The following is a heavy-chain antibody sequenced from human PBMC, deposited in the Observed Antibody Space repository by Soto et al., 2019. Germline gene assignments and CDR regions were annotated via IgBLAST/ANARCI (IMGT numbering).Heavy chain of an antibody. Sequence: LSLTCTVSGGSISSGDYYWSWIRQPPGKGLEWIGYIYYSGSTYYNPSLKSRVTISVDTSKNQFSLKLSSVTAADTAVYYCAREGGGVIVDYWGQGTLVTVSS. CDR2: IYYSGST. CDR3: AREGGGVIVDY. CDR1: GGSISSGDYY. D-gene: IGHD3-16*02. J-gene: IGHJ4*02. V-gene: IGHV4-30-4*01.